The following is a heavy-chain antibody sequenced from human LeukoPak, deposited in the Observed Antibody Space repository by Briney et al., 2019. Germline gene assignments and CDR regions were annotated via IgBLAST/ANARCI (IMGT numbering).Heavy chain of an antibody. CDR2: INWNGGST. Sequence: GGSLRLSCAASGFTFDDYGMSWVRQAPGKGLEWVSGINWNGGSTGYADSVKGRFTISRDNAKNSLYLQMNSLRAEDTALYYCARDLGYGDLLPLATDYWGQGTLVTVSS. J-gene: IGHJ4*02. D-gene: IGHD4-17*01. CDR1: GFTFDDYG. CDR3: ARDLGYGDLLPLATDY. V-gene: IGHV3-20*04.